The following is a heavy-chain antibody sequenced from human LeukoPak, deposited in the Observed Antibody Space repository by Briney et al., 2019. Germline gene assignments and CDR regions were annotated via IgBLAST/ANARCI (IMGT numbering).Heavy chain of an antibody. CDR3: ARVAYCGGDCYSLYYFDY. CDR1: GFTFSSYR. CDR2: IKQDGSEK. V-gene: IGHV3-7*04. Sequence: NPGGSLRLSCAASGFTFSSYRMSWVRQAPGKGLEWVANIKQDGSEKYYVDSVKGRFTISRDNAKNSLYLQMNSLRAEDTAVYYCARVAYCGGDCYSLYYFDYWGQGTLVTVSS. D-gene: IGHD2-21*02. J-gene: IGHJ4*02.